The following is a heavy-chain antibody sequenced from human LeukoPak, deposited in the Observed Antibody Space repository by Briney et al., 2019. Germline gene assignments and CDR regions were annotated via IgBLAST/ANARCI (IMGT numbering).Heavy chain of an antibody. CDR1: GYSFTSYW. V-gene: IGHV5-51*03. CDR2: IYPGDSDT. Sequence: GESLKTSCKGSGYSFTSYWIGWVRQMPGKGLEWMGIIYPGDSDTRYSPSFQGQVTISADKSISTAYLQWSSLKASDTAMYYCARAATYYYDSSGYSHFDYWGQGTLVTVSS. J-gene: IGHJ4*02. D-gene: IGHD3-22*01. CDR3: ARAATYYYDSSGYSHFDY.